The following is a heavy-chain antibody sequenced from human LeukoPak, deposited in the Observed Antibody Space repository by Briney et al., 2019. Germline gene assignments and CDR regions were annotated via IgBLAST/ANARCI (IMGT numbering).Heavy chain of an antibody. V-gene: IGHV1-69*05. J-gene: IGHJ5*02. D-gene: IGHD2-8*01. CDR3: AFGFCTNGVCFSTLHH. CDR2: IILFFGTT. CDR1: GATFTSYA. Sequence: SVKVSCKASGATFTSYAVNSGRQAPGQGLQYMGGIILFFGTTNYAQMFQVRVTITTDDSTRTTYMELSSLRSEDTAVYYCAFGFCTNGVCFSTLHHWGQGTLVTVSS.